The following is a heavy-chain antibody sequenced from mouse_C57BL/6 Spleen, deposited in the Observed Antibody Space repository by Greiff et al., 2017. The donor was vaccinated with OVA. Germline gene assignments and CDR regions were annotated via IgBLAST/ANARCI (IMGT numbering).Heavy chain of an antibody. V-gene: IGHV1-76*01. Sequence: QVQLQQSGAELVRPGASVKLSCKASGYTFTDYYINWVKQRPGQGLEWIARIYPGSGNTYYNEKFKGKATLTAEKSSSTAYMQLSSLTSEDSAVYFCARAYYGNYVVAMDYWGQGTSVTVSS. D-gene: IGHD2-1*01. CDR3: ARAYYGNYVVAMDY. J-gene: IGHJ4*01. CDR2: IYPGSGNT. CDR1: GYTFTDYY.